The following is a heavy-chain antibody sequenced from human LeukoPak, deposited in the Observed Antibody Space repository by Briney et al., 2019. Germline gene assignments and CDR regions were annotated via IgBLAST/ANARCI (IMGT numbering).Heavy chain of an antibody. CDR1: GGSISSYY. J-gene: IGHJ6*02. CDR2: IYTSGST. V-gene: IGHV4-4*07. CDR3: ARMGFGELLSSYYYYGMDV. Sequence: PSETLSLTCTVSGGSISSYYWSWIRQPAGKGLEWIGRIYTSGSTNYNPSHKSRVTMSVDTSKNQFSLKLSSVTAADTAVYYCARMGFGELLSSYYYYGMDVWGQGTTVTVSS. D-gene: IGHD3-10*01.